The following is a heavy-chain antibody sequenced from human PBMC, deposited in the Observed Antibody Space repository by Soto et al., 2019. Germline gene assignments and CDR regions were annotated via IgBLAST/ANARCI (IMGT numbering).Heavy chain of an antibody. D-gene: IGHD3-3*01. CDR2: IWYDGSNK. J-gene: IGHJ1*01. CDR3: ARMYYDFWSGSVEYFQH. CDR1: GFTFSSYG. Sequence: GGSLRLSCAASGFTFSSYGMHWVRQAPGKGLEWVAVIWYDGSNKYYADSVKGRFTISRDNSKNTLYLQMNSLRAEDTAVYYCARMYYDFWSGSVEYFQHWGQGTLVTVSS. V-gene: IGHV3-33*01.